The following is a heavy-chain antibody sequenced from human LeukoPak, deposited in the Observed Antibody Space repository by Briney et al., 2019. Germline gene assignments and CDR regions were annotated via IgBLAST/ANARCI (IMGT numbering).Heavy chain of an antibody. Sequence: GESLKISCKGSGYSFTSYWIGWVRQMPGKGPGWMGIIWPGDSDTRYSPSFQGQVIMSADKSISTAYLQWSSLKASDTAMYYCARRLRDSGGYFLYNFDYWGQGTLVTVSS. CDR1: GYSFTSYW. J-gene: IGHJ4*02. CDR2: IWPGDSDT. V-gene: IGHV5-51*01. D-gene: IGHD3-22*01. CDR3: ARRLRDSGGYFLYNFDY.